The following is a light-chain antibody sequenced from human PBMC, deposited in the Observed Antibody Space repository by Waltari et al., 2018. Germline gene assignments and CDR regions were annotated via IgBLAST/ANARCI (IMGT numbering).Light chain of an antibody. CDR3: QQYYSTPYT. V-gene: IGKV4-1*01. Sequence: DIVMTQSPDSLAVSLCERATINCKYSQSVLYSSNNNNYLAWYKQKPGQSPKLLIYWASTRESGVPDRFSGSGSGADFTLTISTLQAEDVAVYYCQQYYSTPYTFGQGTRLEIK. CDR2: WAS. CDR1: QSVLYSSNNNNY. J-gene: IGKJ2*01.